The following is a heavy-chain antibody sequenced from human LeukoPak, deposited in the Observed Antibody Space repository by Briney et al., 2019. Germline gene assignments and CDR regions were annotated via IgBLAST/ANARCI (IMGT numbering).Heavy chain of an antibody. CDR3: ARISTILDV. Sequence: SETLSLTCAVYGGSFSGYYWSWIRQPPGKGLEWIGYIYHSGSTTYNPSLESRVTISIDTSQNQFSLKLNSVTAADTAVYYCARISTILDVWGKGTTVTVSS. J-gene: IGHJ6*04. CDR2: IYHSGST. D-gene: IGHD5/OR15-5a*01. CDR1: GGSFSGYY. V-gene: IGHV4-34*01.